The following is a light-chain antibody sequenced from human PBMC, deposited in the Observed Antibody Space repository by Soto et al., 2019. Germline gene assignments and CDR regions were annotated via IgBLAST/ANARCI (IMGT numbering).Light chain of an antibody. CDR2: GAS. CDR1: QSVRSGY. CDR3: HQYGNSPLT. V-gene: IGKV3-20*01. J-gene: IGKJ4*01. Sequence: EMVLTQSPGTLSLSPGERATLSCRASQSVRSGYFAWYQQKPGQAPRLLIVGASSRATGIPDRFSGGGSGTDFTLTISILEPEDFALYYCHQYGNSPLTFGGGTKVQIK.